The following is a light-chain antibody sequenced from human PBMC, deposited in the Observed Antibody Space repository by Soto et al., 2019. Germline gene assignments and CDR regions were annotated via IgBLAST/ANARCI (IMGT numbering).Light chain of an antibody. J-gene: IGKJ1*01. V-gene: IGKV1-5*01. Sequence: DIQMTQSPSTLSASVGDRVTITCLASQSISSWLAWYQQKPGKAPKLLIYDASSLESGVPSRFSGSGSGTEFTLTISCLQPDYFATYYCQQYNSYSGTFGQGTKVEIK. CDR1: QSISSW. CDR3: QQYNSYSGT. CDR2: DAS.